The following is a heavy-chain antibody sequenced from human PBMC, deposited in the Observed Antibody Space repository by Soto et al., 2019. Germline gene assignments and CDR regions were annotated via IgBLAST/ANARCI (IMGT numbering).Heavy chain of an antibody. CDR3: ARDVEYYDSSGYPHPYFDY. CDR2: IYYSGST. D-gene: IGHD3-22*01. J-gene: IGHJ4*02. V-gene: IGHV4-31*03. CDR1: GGSFSSGGYY. Sequence: QVQLQESGPGLVKPSQTLSLTCTVSGGSFSSGGYYWSWIRQHPGKGLEGIGYIYYSGSTYYNPSLKSRVTISLDTSKNHFSLKLSSVTAADTAVYYCARDVEYYDSSGYPHPYFDYWGQGTLVTVSS.